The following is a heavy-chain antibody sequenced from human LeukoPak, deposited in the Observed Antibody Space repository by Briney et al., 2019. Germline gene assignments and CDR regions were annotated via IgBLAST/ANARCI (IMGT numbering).Heavy chain of an antibody. Sequence: GGSLRLSCAASGFIFSNYDMNWVRQAPGKGLEWVSYISSISSTIYYADSVKGRSTISRDSAKNSLFLQMNSLRDEDTAVYYCARDGAGLGSYFDYWGQGTLVTVSS. CDR1: GFIFSNYD. V-gene: IGHV3-48*02. CDR3: ARDGAGLGSYFDY. CDR2: ISSISSTI. D-gene: IGHD3-16*01. J-gene: IGHJ4*02.